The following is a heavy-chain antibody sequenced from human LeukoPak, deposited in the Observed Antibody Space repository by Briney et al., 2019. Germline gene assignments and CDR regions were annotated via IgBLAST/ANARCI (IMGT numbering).Heavy chain of an antibody. CDR2: INHSGST. Sequence: SETLSLTCAVSGGSISSYYWSWIRQPPGKGLEWIGEINHSGSTNYNPSLKSRVTISVDTSKNQFSLKLSSVTAADTAVYYCARRTYGSGSYYKMWYYYYYMDVWGKGTTVTISS. V-gene: IGHV4-34*01. CDR3: ARRTYGSGSYYKMWYYYYYMDV. J-gene: IGHJ6*03. D-gene: IGHD3-10*01. CDR1: GGSISSYY.